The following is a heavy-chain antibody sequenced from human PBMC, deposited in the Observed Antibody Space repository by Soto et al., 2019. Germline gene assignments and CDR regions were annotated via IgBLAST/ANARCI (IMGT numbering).Heavy chain of an antibody. CDR3: ARDRDGGGLQPNYDGMDV. J-gene: IGHJ6*02. CDR2: IYYSGST. V-gene: IGHV4-30-4*01. Sequence: QVQLQESGPGLVKPSQTLSLTCTVSGGSISSGDYYWSWIRQPPGKGLEWIGYIYYSGSTYYNPSLKIRVTLSANTSKNQFSLKLSSVPAADTAVYYCARDRDGGGLQPNYDGMDVWGQGTTVTVS. D-gene: IGHD1-1*01. CDR1: GGSISSGDYY.